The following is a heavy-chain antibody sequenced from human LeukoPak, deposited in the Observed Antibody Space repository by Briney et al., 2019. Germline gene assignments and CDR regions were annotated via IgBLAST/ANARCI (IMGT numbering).Heavy chain of an antibody. CDR1: GGSISSYY. V-gene: IGHV4-34*01. D-gene: IGHD1-26*01. CDR2: INHSGST. Sequence: PSETLSLTCTVSGGSISSYYWSWIRQPPGKGLEWIGEINHSGSTNYNPSLKSRVTISVDTSKNQFSLKLSSVTAADTAVYYCARGREGHLDYWGQGTLVTVSS. CDR3: ARGREGHLDY. J-gene: IGHJ4*02.